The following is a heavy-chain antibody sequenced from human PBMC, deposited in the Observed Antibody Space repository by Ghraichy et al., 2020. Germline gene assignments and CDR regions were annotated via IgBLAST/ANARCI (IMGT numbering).Heavy chain of an antibody. CDR2: INHSGST. Sequence: SQTLSLTCAVYGGSFSGYYWSWIRQPPGKGLEWIGEINHSGSTNYNPSLKSRVTISVDTSKNQFSLKLSSVTAADTAVYYCARGVGRSTGYFDYWGQGTLVTVSS. D-gene: IGHD1-26*01. V-gene: IGHV4-34*01. J-gene: IGHJ4*02. CDR1: GGSFSGYY. CDR3: ARGVGRSTGYFDY.